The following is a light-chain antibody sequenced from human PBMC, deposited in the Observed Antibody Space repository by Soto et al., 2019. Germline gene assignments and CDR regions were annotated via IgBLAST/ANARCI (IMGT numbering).Light chain of an antibody. CDR2: DVS. V-gene: IGLV2-11*01. CDR1: STDVGGYNY. J-gene: IGLJ1*01. CDR3: CSYAGRDTLYV. Sequence: QSALTQPCSVSGSPGQSVTISCTGTSTDVGGYNYVSWYQQHPGKVPKPMLYDVSKRPSGVPDRFSGSKSGNTASLTISGLQAEDEADYYCCSYAGRDTLYVFGSGTKVTVL.